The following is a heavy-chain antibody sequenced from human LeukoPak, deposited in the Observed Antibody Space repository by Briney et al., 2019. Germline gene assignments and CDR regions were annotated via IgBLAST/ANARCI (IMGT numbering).Heavy chain of an antibody. J-gene: IGHJ3*02. V-gene: IGHV4-61*02. Sequence: SETLSLTCTVSGGSISSGSYYWSWIRQPAGKGLEWIGRIYTSGSTNYNPSLKSRVTISVDTSENQFSLKLSSVTAADTAVYYCARVRCSSTSCYFSNESQFDIWGQGTMVTVSS. D-gene: IGHD2-2*01. CDR3: ARVRCSSTSCYFSNESQFDI. CDR2: IYTSGST. CDR1: GGSISSGSYY.